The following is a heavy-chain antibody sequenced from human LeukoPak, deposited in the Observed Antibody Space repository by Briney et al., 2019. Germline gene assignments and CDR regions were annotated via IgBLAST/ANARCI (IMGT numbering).Heavy chain of an antibody. CDR1: GYTFTSYA. Sequence: GASVKVSCKASGYTFTSYAMNWVRQAPGQGLEWMGWTNTNTGNPTYAQGFTGRFVFSLDTSVSTAYLQISSLKAEDTAVYYCARVLGGDYGDYVVYYGMDVWGQGTTVTVSS. CDR2: TNTNTGNP. J-gene: IGHJ6*02. CDR3: ARVLGGDYGDYVVYYGMDV. D-gene: IGHD4-17*01. V-gene: IGHV7-4-1*02.